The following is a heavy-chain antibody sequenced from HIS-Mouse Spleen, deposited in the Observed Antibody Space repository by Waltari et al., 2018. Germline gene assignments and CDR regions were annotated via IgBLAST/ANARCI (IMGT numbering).Heavy chain of an antibody. J-gene: IGHJ2*01. D-gene: IGHD6-13*01. V-gene: IGHV4-39*07. CDR2: IYYSGST. CDR1: GGSISSSSYY. Sequence: QLQLQESGPGLVKPSETLSLTCPVSGGSISSSSYYWGWIRQPPGKGLEWIGSIYYSGSTYYNPSLKSRVTISVDTSKNQFSLKLSSVTAADTAVYYCAREIPYSSSWYDWYFDLWAVAPWSLSPQ. CDR3: AREIPYSSSWYDWYFDL.